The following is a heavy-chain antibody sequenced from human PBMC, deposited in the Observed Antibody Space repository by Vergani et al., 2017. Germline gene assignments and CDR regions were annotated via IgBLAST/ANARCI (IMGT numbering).Heavy chain of an antibody. Sequence: QLQLQVSGPGLVKPSETLSLTCTVSGGSISSSSYYWGWIRQPPGKGREWIGSIYYSGSTYYNPSLKSRVTISVDTSKNQFSLKLSSVTAADTAVYYCARRAVVYAFDIWGQGTMVTVSS. CDR1: GGSISSSSYY. CDR3: ARRAVVYAFDI. J-gene: IGHJ3*02. D-gene: IGHD6-19*01. CDR2: IYYSGST. V-gene: IGHV4-39*01.